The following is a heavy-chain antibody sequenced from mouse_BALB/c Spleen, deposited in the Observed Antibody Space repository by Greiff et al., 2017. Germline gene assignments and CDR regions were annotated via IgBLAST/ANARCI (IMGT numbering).Heavy chain of an antibody. Sequence: EVHLVESGGGLVQPGGSRKLSCAASGFTFSSFGMHWVRQAPEKGLEWVAYISSGSSTLYYADTVKGRFTISRDNPKNTLFLQMTSLRSEDTAMYYCASTWFAYWGQGTLVTVSA. CDR1: GFTFSSFG. CDR2: ISSGSSTL. V-gene: IGHV5-17*02. J-gene: IGHJ3*01. CDR3: ASTWFAY.